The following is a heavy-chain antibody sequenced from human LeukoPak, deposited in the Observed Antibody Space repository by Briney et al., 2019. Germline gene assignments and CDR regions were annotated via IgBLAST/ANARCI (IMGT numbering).Heavy chain of an antibody. CDR3: AAGRSRGNSWLGDWFDP. V-gene: IGHV3-23*01. CDR2: VSGRDGTM. CDR1: GFTFSTYA. J-gene: IGHJ5*02. Sequence: PGGSLRLSCTGSGFTFSTYAMNWVRQAPGKGLEWVAGVSGRDGTMHYADSVTGRFRISRDNSKNTVYLQMNSLRDDDTAVYYCAAGRSRGNSWLGDWFDPWGQGILVTVSS. D-gene: IGHD1-26*01.